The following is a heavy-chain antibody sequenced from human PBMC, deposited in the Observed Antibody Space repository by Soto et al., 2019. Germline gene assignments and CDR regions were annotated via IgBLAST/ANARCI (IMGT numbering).Heavy chain of an antibody. V-gene: IGHV1-3*01. CDR3: ARSIAVAGTRDYYYYGMDV. CDR2: INAGNGNT. Sequence: QVQLVQSGAEVKKPGASVKVSCKASGYTFTSYAMHWVRQAPGQRLEWMGWINAGNGNTKYSQKFQGRVTITRDTSASTAYMELSSLRSEDTAVYYCARSIAVAGTRDYYYYGMDVWGQGTTVTVSS. D-gene: IGHD6-19*01. CDR1: GYTFTSYA. J-gene: IGHJ6*02.